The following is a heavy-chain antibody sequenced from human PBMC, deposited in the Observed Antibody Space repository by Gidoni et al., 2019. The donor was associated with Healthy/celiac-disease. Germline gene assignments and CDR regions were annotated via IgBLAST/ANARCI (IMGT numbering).Heavy chain of an antibody. CDR2: ISSSSSYI. Sequence: GKGLEWVSSISSSSSYIYYADSVKGRFTISRDNAKNSLYLQMNSLRAEDTAVYYCARFAPHYAFDIWGQGTMVTVSS. J-gene: IGHJ3*02. V-gene: IGHV3-21*01. CDR3: ARFAPHYAFDI.